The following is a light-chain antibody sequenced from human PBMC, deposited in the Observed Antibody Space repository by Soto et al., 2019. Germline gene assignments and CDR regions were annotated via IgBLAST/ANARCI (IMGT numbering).Light chain of an antibody. Sequence: EIVLTQSPATLSLSPGERATLSCRASQSVSSYLAWYQQKPGQAPRLLIYDASNRATGIPARFSGSGSGTDFTLTISSLEPEDFAVYYCQQYNNWGTFGGGTKVEIK. CDR2: DAS. CDR3: QQYNNWGT. J-gene: IGKJ4*01. V-gene: IGKV3-11*01. CDR1: QSVSSY.